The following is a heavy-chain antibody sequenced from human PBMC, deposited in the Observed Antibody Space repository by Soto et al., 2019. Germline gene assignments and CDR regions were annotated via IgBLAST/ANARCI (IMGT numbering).Heavy chain of an antibody. CDR1: GLIFSDYW. D-gene: IGHD1-1*01. CDR2: IKTDGSQK. V-gene: IGHV3-7*05. J-gene: IGHJ4*02. CDR3: ARTGTTNY. Sequence: PGGSLRLSSAASGLIFSDYWMTWVRQAPGKGLEWVANIKTDGSQKYYVDSVKGRFTISRDNARNSVFLQMNSLRAEDTAVYYCARTGTTNYFGQGTLVTVSS.